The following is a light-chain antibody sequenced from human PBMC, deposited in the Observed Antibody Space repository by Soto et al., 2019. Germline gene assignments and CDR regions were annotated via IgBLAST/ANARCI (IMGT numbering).Light chain of an antibody. CDR2: AAS. J-gene: IGKJ3*01. CDR1: QSISSY. V-gene: IGKV1-39*01. CDR3: QQSYSTLFT. Sequence: DIQMTQSPSSLSASVGDRVTITCRASQSISSYLNWYQQKPGKAPKLLIYAASSLQSGVPSRFSGSGSATDFTLTISSLQHEDFATYYCQQSYSTLFTFGHGTKVDIK.